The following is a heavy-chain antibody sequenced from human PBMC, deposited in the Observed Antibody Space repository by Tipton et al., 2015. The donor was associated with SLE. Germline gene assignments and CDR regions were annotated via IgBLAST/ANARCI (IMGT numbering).Heavy chain of an antibody. CDR3: ARASSSRRFDN. J-gene: IGHJ4*02. V-gene: IGHV4-38-2*02. D-gene: IGHD2-15*01. CDR1: SYSIYNGFY. CDR2: IYRSGTA. Sequence: TLSLTCSVSSYSIYNGFYWGWIRQSPGKGLEWIGSIYRSGTAYYNPSLKSRVTMSVDTSRNQFSLKLSSVTAADAAVYYCARASSSRRFDNWGQGTLVTVSP.